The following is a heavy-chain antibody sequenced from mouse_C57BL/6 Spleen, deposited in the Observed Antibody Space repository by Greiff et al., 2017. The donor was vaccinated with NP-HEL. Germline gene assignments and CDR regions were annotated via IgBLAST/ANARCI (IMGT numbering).Heavy chain of an antibody. Sequence: GGGLVQPKGSLKLSCAASGFSFNTYAMNWVRQAPGKGLEWVARIRSKSNNYATYYADSVKDRFTISRDDSESMLYLQMNNLKTEDTAMYYCVKQGDSNYPYYAMDYWGQGTSVTVSS. CDR2: IRSKSNNYAT. CDR1: GFSFNTYA. V-gene: IGHV10-1*01. CDR3: VKQGDSNYPYYAMDY. D-gene: IGHD2-5*01. J-gene: IGHJ4*01.